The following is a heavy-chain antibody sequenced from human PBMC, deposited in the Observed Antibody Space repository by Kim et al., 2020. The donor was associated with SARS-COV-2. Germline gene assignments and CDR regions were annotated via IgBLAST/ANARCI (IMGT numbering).Heavy chain of an antibody. Sequence: HPSLKSRLTISVDWSKKQCSLKLTSVTAADTAVYFCARERATGYYYYFDYWGQGTLVTVSS. D-gene: IGHD3-9*01. V-gene: IGHV4-31*02. J-gene: IGHJ4*02. CDR3: ARERATGYYYYFDY.